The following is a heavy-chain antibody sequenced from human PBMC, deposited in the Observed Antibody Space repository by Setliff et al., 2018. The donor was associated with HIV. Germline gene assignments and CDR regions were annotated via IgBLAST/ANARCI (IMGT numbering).Heavy chain of an antibody. CDR1: SGSISTHY. Sequence: SETLSLTCTVSSGSISTHYWSWIRQPPGKGLEWIGYIYTSGTTYYNPSLKSRVTISIDTSKNQFSLKLSSVTAADTAVYYCARGVNFDYWGQGTQVTVS. J-gene: IGHJ4*02. CDR3: ARGVNFDY. CDR2: IYTSGTT. V-gene: IGHV4-4*08. D-gene: IGHD3-3*01.